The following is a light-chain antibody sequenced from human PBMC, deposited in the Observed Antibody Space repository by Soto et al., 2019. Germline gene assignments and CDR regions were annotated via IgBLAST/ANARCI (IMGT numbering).Light chain of an antibody. V-gene: IGLV2-14*01. J-gene: IGLJ2*01. Sequence: QSALTQPASVSGSPGQSIAISCTGSSSDVGCYSYVSWYQQHPGKAPKLMIYDVSNRPSGVSDRFSGSRSGNTASLTISGLQAEDEADYYCSSYTSSSTLVFGGGTKLTVL. CDR1: SSDVGCYSY. CDR3: SSYTSSSTLV. CDR2: DVS.